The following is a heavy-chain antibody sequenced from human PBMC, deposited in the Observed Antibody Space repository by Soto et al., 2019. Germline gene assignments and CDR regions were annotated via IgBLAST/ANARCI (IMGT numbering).Heavy chain of an antibody. CDR1: GYTFFSFW. D-gene: IGHD2-2*01. CDR2: IDPGDSSA. J-gene: IGHJ4*02. Sequence: GESLKISCHGSGYTFFSFWIVWVRQVPGKGLEWVGRIDPGDSSATYSPTFQGHVTISADRSTRSAYLQWRSLRATDTAIYFCARRYCSRADCYSDSWGQGSLVTVSS. V-gene: IGHV5-10-1*01. CDR3: ARRYCSRADCYSDS.